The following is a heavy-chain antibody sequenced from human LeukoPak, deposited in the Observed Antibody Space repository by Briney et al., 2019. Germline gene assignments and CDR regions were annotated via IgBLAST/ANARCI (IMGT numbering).Heavy chain of an antibody. CDR1: GYTFNNYG. CDR3: AREYYYDSSGFHAFDI. D-gene: IGHD3-22*01. Sequence: GASVKVSCKASGYTFNNYGISWVRQAPGQGLEWMGIINPSGGSTSYAQKFQGRVTMTRDTSTSTVYMELSSLRSEDTAVYYCAREYYYDSSGFHAFDIWGQGTMVTVSS. CDR2: INPSGGST. J-gene: IGHJ3*02. V-gene: IGHV1-46*02.